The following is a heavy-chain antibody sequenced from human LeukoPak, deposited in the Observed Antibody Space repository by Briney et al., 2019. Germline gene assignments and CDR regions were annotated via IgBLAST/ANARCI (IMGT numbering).Heavy chain of an antibody. CDR2: IYYSGST. Sequence: SETLSLTCTVPGGSISSYYWSWIRQPAGKGLEWIGRIYYSGSTNYNPSLKSRVTISVDTSKNQFSLKLSSVTAADTAVYYCARNLAPGSYISGFDPWGQGTLVTVSS. D-gene: IGHD3-10*01. CDR1: GGSISSYY. V-gene: IGHV4-4*07. J-gene: IGHJ5*02. CDR3: ARNLAPGSYISGFDP.